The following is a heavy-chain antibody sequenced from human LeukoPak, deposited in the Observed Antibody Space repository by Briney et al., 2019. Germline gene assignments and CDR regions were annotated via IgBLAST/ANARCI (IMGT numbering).Heavy chain of an antibody. V-gene: IGHV3-30*01. Sequence: GGSLGLSFEASGFTFSSYAMHGVGQAPGKGLEWVAVISYDGSNKYYADSVKGRFTISRDNSKNTLYLQMNSLRAEDTAVYYCARDTSGAFDIWGQGTMVTVSS. CDR2: ISYDGSNK. CDR3: ARDTSGAFDI. J-gene: IGHJ3*02. CDR1: GFTFSSYA.